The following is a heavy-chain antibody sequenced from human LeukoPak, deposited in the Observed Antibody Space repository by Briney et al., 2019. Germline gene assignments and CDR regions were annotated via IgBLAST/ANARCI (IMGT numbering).Heavy chain of an antibody. Sequence: SETLSLTCTVSGGSFTSSSYYWGWIRQPPGKGLEWIGSIYYTGSNSYYNPSLKSRVTISADTSKNQFSLKLSSVTAADTAVYYCAHFRGGAFDFWGQGTMVTVSA. CDR3: AHFRGGAFDF. J-gene: IGHJ3*01. D-gene: IGHD3-16*01. CDR2: IYYTGSNS. V-gene: IGHV4-39*01. CDR1: GGSFTSSSYY.